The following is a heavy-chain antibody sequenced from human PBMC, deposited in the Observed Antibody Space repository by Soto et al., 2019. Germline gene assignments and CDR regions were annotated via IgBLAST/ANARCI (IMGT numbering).Heavy chain of an antibody. D-gene: IGHD6-13*01. J-gene: IGHJ4*02. CDR2: ISDSGDST. V-gene: IGHV3-23*01. CDR3: ANSSSNWYASYFDS. CDR1: GLTSSTYA. Sequence: GGSLRLSCAASGLTSSTYAMSWVRQAPGQGLECVSTISDSGDSTYYADSVKGRFTISRDNSKNTLYLHMNRLRAEVTAPFFGANSSSNWYASYFDSWGQGTLVTVSS.